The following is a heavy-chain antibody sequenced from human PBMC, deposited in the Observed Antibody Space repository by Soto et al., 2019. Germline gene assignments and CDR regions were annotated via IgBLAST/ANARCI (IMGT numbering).Heavy chain of an antibody. V-gene: IGHV3-23*01. CDR3: AKDLMRSHPRLYFDY. J-gene: IGHJ4*02. Sequence: EVQLLESGGGLVQPGGSLRLSCAASGCTFSSYAMSWVRQAPGKGLEWVSAISGSGGSTYYAYSVKGRFTISRDNSKTTLYRQMNSLRAEDTAVYYCAKDLMRSHPRLYFDYWGQGTLVSVSS. CDR2: ISGSGGST. D-gene: IGHD5-12*01. CDR1: GCTFSSYA.